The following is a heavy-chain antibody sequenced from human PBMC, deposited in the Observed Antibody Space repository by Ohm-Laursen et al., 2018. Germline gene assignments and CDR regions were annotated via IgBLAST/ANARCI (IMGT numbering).Heavy chain of an antibody. D-gene: IGHD3-22*01. CDR1: GASIRNYY. CDR3: ARIESDSGGYWYFGMDV. V-gene: IGHV4-4*07. Sequence: GTLSLTCAVSGASIRNYYWSWIRQPAGKGLEWIGRIYASGSNNYNPSLKSRVTISVDTSKNQFSLKLSSVTAADTALYYCARIESDSGGYWYFGMDVWGQGTTVTVSS. J-gene: IGHJ6*02. CDR2: IYASGSN.